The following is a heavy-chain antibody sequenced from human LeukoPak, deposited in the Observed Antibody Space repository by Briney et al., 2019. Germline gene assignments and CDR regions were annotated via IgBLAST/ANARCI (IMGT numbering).Heavy chain of an antibody. CDR1: GGSFSGYY. D-gene: IGHD3-3*01. Sequence: SETLSLTCAVYGGSFSGYYWSWIRQPPGKGLEWIGEINHSGSTNYNPSLKSRVTISVDTSKNQFSLKLSSVTAADTAVYYCAREGFGVVIKEVLGYYYYMEVWGKGTTVTVS. V-gene: IGHV4-34*01. CDR2: INHSGST. CDR3: AREGFGVVIKEVLGYYYYMEV. J-gene: IGHJ6*03.